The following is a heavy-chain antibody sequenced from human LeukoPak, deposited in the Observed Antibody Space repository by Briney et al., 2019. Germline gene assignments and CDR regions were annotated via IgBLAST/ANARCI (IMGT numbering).Heavy chain of an antibody. CDR1: GFSLSTYF. CDR3: AREASGYYHVFDS. V-gene: IGHV3-11*04. J-gene: IGHJ4*02. D-gene: IGHD3-3*01. Sequence: PGGSLRLSCEASGFSLSTYFMSWIRQAPGKGLEWVSYITNSGRSTKYADAVKGRITISRDNAKQSVYLEMTDLRAEDTAVYYCAREASGYYHVFDSWGQGTLVTVSS. CDR2: ITNSGRST.